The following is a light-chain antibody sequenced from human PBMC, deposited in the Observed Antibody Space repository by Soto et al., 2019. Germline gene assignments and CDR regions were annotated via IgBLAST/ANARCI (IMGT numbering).Light chain of an antibody. Sequence: QSALTQPASVSGSPGQSITISCTGMSIGVRSYNLVSWYQQHPGKAPKLMIYEGSRRPSGVSHRFSGSKSGNRTSLTISGLQAEDEADYYCCSYAGISNFGPSFGTGTKLIVL. CDR3: CSYAGISNFGPS. CDR1: SIGVRSYNL. CDR2: EGS. V-gene: IGLV2-23*03. J-gene: IGLJ1*01.